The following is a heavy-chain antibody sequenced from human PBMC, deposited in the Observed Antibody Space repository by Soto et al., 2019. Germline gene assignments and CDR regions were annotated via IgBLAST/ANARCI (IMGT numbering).Heavy chain of an antibody. V-gene: IGHV4-39*01. J-gene: IGHJ6*02. CDR3: ARGEVGGTLINYYYYGMDV. D-gene: IGHD1-1*01. Sequence: LSLTCTVSGGSISSSSYYWGWIRQPPGKGLEWIGSIYYSGSTYYNPSLKSRVTISVDTSKNQFSLKLSSVTAADTAVYYCARGEVGGTLINYYYYGMDVWGQGTTVTVS. CDR2: IYYSGST. CDR1: GGSISSSSYY.